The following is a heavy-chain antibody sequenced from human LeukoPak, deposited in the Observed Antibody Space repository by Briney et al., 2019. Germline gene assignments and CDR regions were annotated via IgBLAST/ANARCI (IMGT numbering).Heavy chain of an antibody. D-gene: IGHD2-2*01. J-gene: IGHJ5*01. V-gene: IGHV4-59*08. Sequence: SETRSLTCTVSGGSISSYYSSWNRQPPGKGLEWIGYIYYSGSTNYNPSLKSRVTISVDTSKNQFSLKLSSVTAADTAVYYCARREGYCSSTSFPGGACWLDSWGQGTLVTVSS. CDR2: IYYSGST. CDR1: GGSISSYY. CDR3: ARREGYCSSTSFPGGACWLDS.